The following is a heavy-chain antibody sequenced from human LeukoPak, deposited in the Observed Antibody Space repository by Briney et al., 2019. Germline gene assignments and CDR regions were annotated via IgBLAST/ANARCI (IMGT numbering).Heavy chain of an antibody. D-gene: IGHD3-22*01. J-gene: IGHJ4*02. CDR2: IYYSGST. V-gene: IGHV4-31*03. Sequence: PSETLSLTCTVSGGSISSGGYYWSWIRQHPGKGLEWIGYIYYSGSTYYNPSLMSRVTISVDTSKNQFSLKLSSVTAADTAVYYCAREERYYDRSFDYWGQGTLVTVSS. CDR1: GGSISSGGYY. CDR3: AREERYYDRSFDY.